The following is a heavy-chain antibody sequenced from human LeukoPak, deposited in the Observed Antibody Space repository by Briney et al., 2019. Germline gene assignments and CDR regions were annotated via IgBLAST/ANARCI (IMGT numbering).Heavy chain of an antibody. CDR1: GGSISGYY. CDR2: IYYSGST. CDR3: ARVGYDSSGYYSYFDY. V-gene: IGHV4-59*01. J-gene: IGHJ4*02. D-gene: IGHD3-22*01. Sequence: SETLSLTCSVSGGSISGYYWSWIRQPPGKGLEWIGYIYYSGSTNYNPSLKSRVTISVDTFKHQFSLNLSSVTAADTAVYYCARVGYDSSGYYSYFDYWGQGTLVTVSS.